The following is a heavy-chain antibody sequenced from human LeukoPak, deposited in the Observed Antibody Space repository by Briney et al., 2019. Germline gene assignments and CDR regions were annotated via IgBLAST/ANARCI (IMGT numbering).Heavy chain of an antibody. CDR2: ISSSRSYI. Sequence: GGSLRLSCAASGFTFSSYSMNWVRQAPGKGLEWVSSISSSRSYIYYADSMKGRFTISRDNAKNSLYLQMNSLRAEDTAVYYCAGARQQLYYYYGMDVWGQGTTVTVSS. CDR3: AGARQQLYYYYGMDV. CDR1: GFTFSSYS. J-gene: IGHJ6*02. D-gene: IGHD6-13*01. V-gene: IGHV3-21*01.